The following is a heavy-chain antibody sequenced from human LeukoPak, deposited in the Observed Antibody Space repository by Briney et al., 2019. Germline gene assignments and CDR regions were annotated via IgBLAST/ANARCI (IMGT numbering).Heavy chain of an antibody. V-gene: IGHV1-2*02. CDR1: GYTFIDYY. J-gene: IGHJ5*02. CDR3: ARVLVVRGLINWFDP. D-gene: IGHD3-10*01. Sequence: ASVKVSCKASGYTFIDYYIHWVRQVPGQGFEWMGWINPKSGGTYSPQNFQGRASMTRDTSISTAYMDLSSLRSDDTAVYYCARVLVVRGLINWFDPWGQGTLVTVSS. CDR2: INPKSGGT.